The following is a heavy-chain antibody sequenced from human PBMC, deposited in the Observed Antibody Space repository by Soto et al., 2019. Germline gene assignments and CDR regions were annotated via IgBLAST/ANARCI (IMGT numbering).Heavy chain of an antibody. Sequence: ASVKGSCKAPEDTFTSYYINWVLQAPGQVLEWMGIINPNGGSTRYAQKFQGRVTFTRDTPASTVYLELRSLRSDDTAFYYCARSSGGVFGIIIEGSNWFGSWGQGTLVTVSS. CDR2: INPNGGST. D-gene: IGHD1-26*01. CDR3: ARSSGGVFGIIIEGSNWFGS. J-gene: IGHJ5*01. V-gene: IGHV1-46*01. CDR1: EDTFTSYY.